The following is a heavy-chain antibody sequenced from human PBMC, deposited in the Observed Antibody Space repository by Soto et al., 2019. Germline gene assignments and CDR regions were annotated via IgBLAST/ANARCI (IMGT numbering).Heavy chain of an antibody. CDR3: ARGGSDFWSGYDTSFDY. CDR1: GLTFSSTW. V-gene: IGHV3-74*01. J-gene: IGHJ4*02. Sequence: EVQLVESGGGLVQPGGSRRLSFAAPGLTFSSTWRTWVRKAPGKGLVWVSRINSDGSSTSYADSVKGRFTISRDNAKNTLYLQMNSLRAEDTAVYYCARGGSDFWSGYDTSFDYWGQGTLVTVSS. D-gene: IGHD3-3*01. CDR2: INSDGSST.